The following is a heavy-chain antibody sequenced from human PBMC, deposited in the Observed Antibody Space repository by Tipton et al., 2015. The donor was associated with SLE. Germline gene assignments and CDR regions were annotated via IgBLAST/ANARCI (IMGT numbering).Heavy chain of an antibody. J-gene: IGHJ4*02. CDR1: GGSFSDYF. V-gene: IGHV4-34*01. CDR2: VNHSGST. D-gene: IGHD3-3*01. CDR3: ARCTIFGVVRGSFDS. Sequence: LRLSCDVYGGSFSDYFWAWIRQSPGKGLEWIGDVNHSGSTDYHPSLKSRVTMSVDTSKNQFSLKLTSVTAADTALYYCARCTIFGVVRGSFDSWGQGTLVTVS.